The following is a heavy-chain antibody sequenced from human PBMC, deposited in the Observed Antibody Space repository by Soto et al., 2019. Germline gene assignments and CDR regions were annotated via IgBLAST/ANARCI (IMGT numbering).Heavy chain of an antibody. D-gene: IGHD3-10*01. CDR3: ARAGKYYYGSGSPYYYGMEV. V-gene: IGHV1-18*04. Sequence: QVQLVQSGAEVKKPGASVKVSCKASGYTFTSYGVRWVRQAPGQGLEWMGWISGYNGNTNYAQKLQGRVTMTTDTSTSTAYMEMRSLRSDDTAVYYCARAGKYYYGSGSPYYYGMEVWGQGITVTDSS. CDR2: ISGYNGNT. J-gene: IGHJ6*02. CDR1: GYTFTSYG.